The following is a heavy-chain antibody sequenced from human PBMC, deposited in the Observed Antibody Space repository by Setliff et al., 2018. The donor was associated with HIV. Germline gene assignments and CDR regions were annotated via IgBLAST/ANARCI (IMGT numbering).Heavy chain of an antibody. CDR2: IYTSGST. V-gene: IGHV4-61*09. CDR1: GGSITSGSYY. D-gene: IGHD1-26*01. J-gene: IGHJ3*02. Sequence: PSETLSLTCTVSGGSITSGSYYWSWIRQPAGKGLGWIGHIYTSGSTNYNPSLKSRVIMSVDTSKKQFYLKLSSVTAADTAVYYCARDRYGGTYDAFEIWGQGTMVTVSS. CDR3: ARDRYGGTYDAFEI.